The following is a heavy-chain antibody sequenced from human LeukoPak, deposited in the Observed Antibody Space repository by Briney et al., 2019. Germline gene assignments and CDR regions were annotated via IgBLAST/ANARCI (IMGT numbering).Heavy chain of an antibody. J-gene: IGHJ4*02. V-gene: IGHV4-59*01. CDR3: ARSPRYYYDGDGYYNPTFDY. CDR1: GGSISSYY. D-gene: IGHD3-22*01. Sequence: SETLSLTCTVSGGSISSYYWSWIRQPPGKGLEWIGYIYYSGNTKYNPSLNSRVTISVDTSKNQLSLKLNSVTAADTAVYYCARSPRYYYDGDGYYNPTFDYWGQGTLVTVSS. CDR2: IYYSGNT.